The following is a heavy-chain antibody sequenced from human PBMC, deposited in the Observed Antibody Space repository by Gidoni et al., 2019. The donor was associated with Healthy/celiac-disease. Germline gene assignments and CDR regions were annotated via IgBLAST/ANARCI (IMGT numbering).Heavy chain of an antibody. CDR2: FYSGGIT. CDR3: ARGDSLNAFDI. V-gene: IGHV3-66*02. CDR1: GLTVSRNY. D-gene: IGHD2-21*01. Sequence: EVQLVESGGGLVQPGGSLRLSCAASGLTVSRNYMSWVRQAPGKGLEWVSVFYSGGITYYADSVKGRFTISSDNSKNTLYLQMNSLRADDTAVYYCARGDSLNAFDIWGQGTMVTVSS. J-gene: IGHJ3*02.